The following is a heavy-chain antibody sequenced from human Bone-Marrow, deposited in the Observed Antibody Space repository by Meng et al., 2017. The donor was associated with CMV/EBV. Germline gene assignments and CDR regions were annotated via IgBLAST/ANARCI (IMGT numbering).Heavy chain of an antibody. CDR1: GFSVGISH. Sequence: GESLKISCKVSGFSVGISHMNWVRQAPGKGLEWVSVICSGDTTHYADSVKGRFIISRDNSMNTLYLQMNSLRAEDTAVYYCARDYFDRITIFGVVNSALYYYYGMNVWGQGTTVTVSS. V-gene: IGHV3-53*01. J-gene: IGHJ6*02. CDR2: ICSGDTT. CDR3: ARDYFDRITIFGVVNSALYYYYGMNV. D-gene: IGHD3-3*01.